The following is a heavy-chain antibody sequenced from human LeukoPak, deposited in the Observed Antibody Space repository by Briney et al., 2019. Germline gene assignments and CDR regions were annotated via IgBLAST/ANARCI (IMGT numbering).Heavy chain of an antibody. CDR2: ISTYSGNT. Sequence: DSVKVSCKASGYALTSSGITWVRQAPGQGLEWMGWISTYSGNTNYAQGLQGRVSLTTDTSTSTIYLELRSLRSDDTAVYYCARGMGSTTFADFDYWGQGTLVIVS. CDR3: ARGMGSTTFADFDY. D-gene: IGHD2-2*01. V-gene: IGHV1-18*01. CDR1: GYALTSSG. J-gene: IGHJ4*02.